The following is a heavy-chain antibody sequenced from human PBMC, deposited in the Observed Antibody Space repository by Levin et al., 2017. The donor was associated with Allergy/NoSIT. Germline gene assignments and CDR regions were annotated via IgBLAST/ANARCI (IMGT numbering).Heavy chain of an antibody. D-gene: IGHD5-12*01. V-gene: IGHV4-61*02. J-gene: IGHJ6*03. CDR3: ARDLDCFSGYKPYCYMDV. CDR1: GDSISRGFYY. CDR2: SYVTGST. Sequence: PSETLSLTCSVSGDSISRGFYYWSWIRQPAGEGREWIGRSYVTGSTTYSPSLKSRVTISLERTKDQDSLKINSVTAADAAVYYCARDLDCFSGYKPYCYMDVWGNGTTVTVSS.